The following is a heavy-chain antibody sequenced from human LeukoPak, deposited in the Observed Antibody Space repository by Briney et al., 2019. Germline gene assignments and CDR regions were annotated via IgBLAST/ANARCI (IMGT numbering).Heavy chain of an antibody. J-gene: IGHJ1*01. D-gene: IGHD4-11*01. CDR2: IRQDGSER. CDR3: ASPGDYSHHCFPH. CDR1: GFSFTSYW. V-gene: IGHV3-7*01. Sequence: GGSLRLSCAASGFSFTSYWMGWVRQAPGKGLEWVANIRQDGSERYYVDSVKGRFTISRDNAKNSLYLQMNSLRAEDTAVYYCASPGDYSHHCFPHWGQGTLVTVSS.